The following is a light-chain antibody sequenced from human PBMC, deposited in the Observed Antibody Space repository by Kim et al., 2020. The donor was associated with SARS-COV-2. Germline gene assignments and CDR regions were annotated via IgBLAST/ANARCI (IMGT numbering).Light chain of an antibody. Sequence: DIVMTQSPDSLAVSLGERATINCKSSQSVLYPSNNKTYLAWYQQKAGQPPRLLIYWASTRESGVPDRFSGSGSGTDFTLTISSLQAEDVAVYYCHQYYVTPYTFGQGTKVDIK. J-gene: IGKJ2*01. V-gene: IGKV4-1*01. CDR3: HQYYVTPYT. CDR1: QSVLYPSNNKTY. CDR2: WAS.